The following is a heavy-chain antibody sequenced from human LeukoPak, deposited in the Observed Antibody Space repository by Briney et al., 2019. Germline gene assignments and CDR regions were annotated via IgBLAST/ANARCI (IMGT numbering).Heavy chain of an antibody. Sequence: ASVKVSCKASRYTFRSYDINWVRQATGQGLEWMGWIDPNSGDTSYAQKYQGRVTMTRNTSINTAYMALSRLTSDDAAVYYCARAEWLVVGYYYYMDVWGKGTTVTVSS. CDR1: RYTFRSYD. D-gene: IGHD6-19*01. CDR3: ARAEWLVVGYYYYMDV. V-gene: IGHV1-8*01. CDR2: IDPNSGDT. J-gene: IGHJ6*03.